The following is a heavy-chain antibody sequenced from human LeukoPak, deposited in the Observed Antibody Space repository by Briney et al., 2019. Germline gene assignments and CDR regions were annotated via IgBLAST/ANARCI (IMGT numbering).Heavy chain of an antibody. CDR3: ARCQSPGWCDY. J-gene: IGHJ4*02. CDR1: GGTFSSYA. V-gene: IGHV1-2*04. CDR2: INPNSGST. D-gene: IGHD6-19*01. Sequence: GASVKVSCKASGGTFSSYAISWVRQAPGQGLEWMGWINPNSGSTNYAQKFQGWVTMTRDTSISTAYMELSRLRSDDTAVYYCARCQSPGWCDYWGQGTLVTVSS.